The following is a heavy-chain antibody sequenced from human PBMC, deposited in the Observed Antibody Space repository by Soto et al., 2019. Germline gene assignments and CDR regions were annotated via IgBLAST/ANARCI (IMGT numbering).Heavy chain of an antibody. CDR3: AKGESSGGCCYFCAFDI. J-gene: IGHJ3*02. D-gene: IGHD2-15*01. CDR2: ISYDGTNN. Sequence: QVQLVESGGGVVQPGRSLRLSCAASGFTFSSYGMHWVRQAPGKGLEWVAVISYDGTNNYYTESVKGRFTISRDNSHNTLFMQLSSLKADDTAVYFCAKGESSGGCCYFCAFDIWGQGPIVTVSS. V-gene: IGHV3-30*18. CDR1: GFTFSSYG.